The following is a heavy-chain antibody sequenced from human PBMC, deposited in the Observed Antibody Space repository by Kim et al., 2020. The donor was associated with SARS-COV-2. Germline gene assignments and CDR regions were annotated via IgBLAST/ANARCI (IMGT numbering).Heavy chain of an antibody. CDR2: ISAYNGNT. CDR1: GYTFTSYG. D-gene: IGHD3-3*01. CDR3: ARDYYDFWSGYYIFDY. J-gene: IGHJ4*02. V-gene: IGHV1-18*01. Sequence: ASVKVSCKASGYTFTSYGISWVRQAPGQGLEWMGWISAYNGNTNYAQQPQGRVTMTTDTSTSTAYMELRSLRSDDTAVYYCARDYYDFWSGYYIFDYWGQGTLVTVSS.